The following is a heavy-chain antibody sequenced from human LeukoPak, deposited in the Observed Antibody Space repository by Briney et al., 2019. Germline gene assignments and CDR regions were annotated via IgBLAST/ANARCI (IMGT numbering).Heavy chain of an antibody. CDR3: VRHLATSGSYPLDY. V-gene: IGHV3-23*01. D-gene: IGHD2-15*01. CDR1: GFTFTDYA. CDR2: ISGIANAI. Sequence: SGGSLRLSCAASGFTFTDYAMSWVRQAPGTGLEWVSAISGIANAIFYASSVKGRFTISRDNSRDTLSLQMSSLRAEDTAVYYCVRHLATSGSYPLDYWGQGTLVTVSS. J-gene: IGHJ4*02.